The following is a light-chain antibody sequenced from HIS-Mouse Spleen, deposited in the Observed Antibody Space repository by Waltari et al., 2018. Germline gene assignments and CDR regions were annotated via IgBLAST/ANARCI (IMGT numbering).Light chain of an antibody. V-gene: IGLV2-8*01. J-gene: IGLJ2*01. Sequence: QSVLTPPPSASGSPGQSVTISCTGTRSDVGCYNYVSWYQQHPGKAPKLMIYEVSKRPSGVPDRFSGSKSGNTASLTVSGLQAEDEADYYCSSYAGSNNLVFGGGTKLTVL. CDR3: SSYAGSNNLV. CDR1: RSDVGCYNY. CDR2: EVS.